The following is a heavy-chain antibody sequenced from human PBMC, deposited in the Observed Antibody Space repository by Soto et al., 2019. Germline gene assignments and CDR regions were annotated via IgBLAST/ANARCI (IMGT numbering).Heavy chain of an antibody. CDR3: ATTRPSVXRFLEWLPNYYYYGMDG. V-gene: IGHV5-10-1*01. CDR2: IDPSDSYT. Sequence: GESLKISCKGSGYSFTSYWISGVRQMPGKGLEWMGRIDPSDSYTNYSPSFQGHVTISADKSISTAYLQWSSLKASDTAMYYCATTRPSVXRFLEWLPNYYYYGMDGWGQGTTVTVSS. D-gene: IGHD3-3*01. CDR1: GYSFTSYW. J-gene: IGHJ6*02.